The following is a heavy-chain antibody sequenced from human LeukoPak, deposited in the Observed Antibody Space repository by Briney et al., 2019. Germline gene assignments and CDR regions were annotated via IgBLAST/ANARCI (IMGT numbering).Heavy chain of an antibody. CDR3: ATGTVGGHYYDSSGYEPNDY. J-gene: IGHJ4*02. CDR2: IIPIFGTA. CDR1: GGTFSSYA. Sequence: GASVKVSCKASGGTFSSYAISWVRQAPGQGLEWMGGIIPIFGTANYAQKFQGRVTITADESTSTAYMELSSLRSEDTAVYYCATGTVGGHYYDSSGYEPNDYWGQGTLVTVSS. D-gene: IGHD3-22*01. V-gene: IGHV1-69*13.